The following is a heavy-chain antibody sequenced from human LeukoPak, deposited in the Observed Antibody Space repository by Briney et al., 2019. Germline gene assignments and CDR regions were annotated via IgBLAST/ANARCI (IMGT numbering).Heavy chain of an antibody. CDR3: AREVGVAHFDY. Sequence: GGSLRLSCAASAFTFSSHSMHWVRQAPGKGLEWVAVISYDGSNKYYADSVKGRFTISRDNSKNTLFLQMNSLRAEDAAVYYCAREVGVAHFDYWGQGTLVTVSS. D-gene: IGHD3-3*01. CDR2: ISYDGSNK. V-gene: IGHV3-30-3*01. J-gene: IGHJ4*02. CDR1: AFTFSSHS.